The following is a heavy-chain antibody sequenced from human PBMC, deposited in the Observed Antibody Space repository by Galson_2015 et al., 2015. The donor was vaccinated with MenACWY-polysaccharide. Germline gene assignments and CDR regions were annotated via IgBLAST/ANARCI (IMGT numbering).Heavy chain of an antibody. J-gene: IGHJ3*01. D-gene: IGHD3-3*01. CDR3: ARARSWSGYFAFDF. V-gene: IGHV3-7*01. CDR2: IKKDGSEK. CDR1: GLTFSNWW. Sequence: SLRLACAASGLTFSNWWMTWVRQAPGKGLEWVASIKKDGSEKYYVDSVEGRFTVSRDNAKNSLYLQMNSLRAEDTAVYYCARARSWSGYFAFDFRGQGTMVTVSS.